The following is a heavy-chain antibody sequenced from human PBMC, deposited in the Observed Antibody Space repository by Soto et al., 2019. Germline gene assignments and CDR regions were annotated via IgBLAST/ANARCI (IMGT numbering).Heavy chain of an antibody. CDR3: ARAREQQLGGVWNAHDRHMDV. D-gene: IGHD6-13*01. Sequence: QVQLQESGPGLVKPSQTLSLTCTVSGGSISSGGYYWSWIRQHPGKGLEWIGYIYYSGSTYYNPSLKSRVTISVDTSKNQFSLKLSSVTAADTAVYYCARAREQQLGGVWNAHDRHMDVWGKGTTVTVSS. J-gene: IGHJ6*03. CDR2: IYYSGST. CDR1: GGSISSGGYY. V-gene: IGHV4-31*03.